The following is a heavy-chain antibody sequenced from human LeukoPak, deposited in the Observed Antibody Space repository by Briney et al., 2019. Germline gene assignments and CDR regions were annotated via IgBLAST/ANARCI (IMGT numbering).Heavy chain of an antibody. CDR1: GYTFTSYY. CDR2: INPSGGST. D-gene: IGHD3-3*01. Sequence: PGASVKVSCKASGYTFTSYYMHWVRQAPGQGLEWMGIINPSGGSTSYAQKFQGRVTMTRDMSTSTVYMELSSLRSEDTAVYYCARGPRRRTILATSNYYYYMDVWGKGTTVTVSS. J-gene: IGHJ6*03. CDR3: ARGPRRRTILATSNYYYYMDV. V-gene: IGHV1-46*01.